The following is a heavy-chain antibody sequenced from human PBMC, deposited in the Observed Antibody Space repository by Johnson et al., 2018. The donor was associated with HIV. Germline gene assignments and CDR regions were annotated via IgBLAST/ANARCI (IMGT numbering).Heavy chain of an antibody. CDR3: ARDRPSKWLRSNDDVFDI. Sequence: QEKLVESGGDLVQPGGSLRLSCTVSEFTFSSYAMHWVRQAPGKGLEWVAVISYDGSNKYYADSVKGRFTISRDNSKNTLYLQMNSLRAEDTAVYYCARDRPSKWLRSNDDVFDIWGQGTMVTVSS. V-gene: IGHV3-30-3*01. J-gene: IGHJ3*02. CDR1: EFTFSSYA. D-gene: IGHD5-12*01. CDR2: ISYDGSNK.